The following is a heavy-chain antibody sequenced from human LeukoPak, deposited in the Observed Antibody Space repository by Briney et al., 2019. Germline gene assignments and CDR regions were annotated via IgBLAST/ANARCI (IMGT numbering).Heavy chain of an antibody. V-gene: IGHV3-30*18. CDR1: GFTFSSYG. J-gene: IGHJ4*02. D-gene: IGHD3-9*01. Sequence: GGSLRLSCAASGFTFSSYGMHWVRQAPGKGLEGVAVISYDGSNKYYADSVKGRFTISRDNSKNTLYLQMNSLRAEDTAVYYCAKDHYDILTGYPDYWGQGTLVTVSS. CDR3: AKDHYDILTGYPDY. CDR2: ISYDGSNK.